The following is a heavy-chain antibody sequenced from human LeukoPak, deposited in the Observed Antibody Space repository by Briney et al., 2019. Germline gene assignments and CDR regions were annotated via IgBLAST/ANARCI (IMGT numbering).Heavy chain of an antibody. CDR1: GGSISSGGYY. D-gene: IGHD3-22*01. J-gene: IGHJ3*02. Sequence: SETLSLTCTVSGGSISSGGYYWSWIRQPPGKGLEWIGYIYHSGSTYYNPSLKSRVTISVDRSKNQFSLKLSSVTAADTAVYYCARHATFHYYDSSGYYPDAFDIWGQGTMVTVSS. V-gene: IGHV4-30-2*01. CDR2: IYHSGST. CDR3: ARHATFHYYDSSGYYPDAFDI.